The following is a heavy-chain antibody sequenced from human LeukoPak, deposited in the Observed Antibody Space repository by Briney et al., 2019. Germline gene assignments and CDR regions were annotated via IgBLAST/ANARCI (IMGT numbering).Heavy chain of an antibody. CDR1: GYSFTSYW. D-gene: IGHD1-26*01. V-gene: IGHV5-51*01. Sequence: GESLKISCKGSGYSFTSYWIGWVRQMPGKGPEWMGIIYPGDSDTRYSPSFQGQVTISADKSISTAYLQWSSLKASDTAMYYRASSLGATLSAFDIWGQGTMVTVSS. J-gene: IGHJ3*02. CDR3: ASSLGATLSAFDI. CDR2: IYPGDSDT.